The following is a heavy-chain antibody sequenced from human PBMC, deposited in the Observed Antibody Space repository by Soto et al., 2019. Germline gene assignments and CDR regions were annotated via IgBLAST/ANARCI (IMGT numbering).Heavy chain of an antibody. J-gene: IGHJ4*02. V-gene: IGHV3-23*01. CDR3: AKLYDFWSGYCDY. CDR2: ISGSGGST. D-gene: IGHD3-3*01. CDR1: GFTFSSYA. Sequence: EVQLLESGGGLVQPGGSLRLSCAASGFTFSSYAMSWVRQAPGKGLEWVSAISGSGGSTYYADSVKGRFTISRDNSKNTLYLQMNSLRDADTAVYYCAKLYDFWSGYCDYWGQGTLVTVSS.